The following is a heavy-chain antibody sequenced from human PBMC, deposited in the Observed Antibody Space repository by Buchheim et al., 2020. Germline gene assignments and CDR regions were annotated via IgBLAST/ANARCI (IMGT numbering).Heavy chain of an antibody. D-gene: IGHD6-19*01. Sequence: QVQLVESGGGVVQPGRSLRLSCAASGFTFSSYGMHWVRQAPGKGLEWVAVISYDGSNKYYADSVKGRFTISRDNSKNTLYLQMNSLRAEDTAVYYCARDSAYSSGWYEYGMDVWGQGTT. V-gene: IGHV3-30*03. CDR2: ISYDGSNK. CDR1: GFTFSSYG. J-gene: IGHJ6*02. CDR3: ARDSAYSSGWYEYGMDV.